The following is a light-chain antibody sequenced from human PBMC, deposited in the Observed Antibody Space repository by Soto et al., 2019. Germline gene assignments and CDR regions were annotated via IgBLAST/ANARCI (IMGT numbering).Light chain of an antibody. Sequence: QSALTQPPSVSGSPGQSLTISCSGTSSDIGLYNRVSWYQQSPGTAPKLMIYDVSNRPSGVPDRFSVSRSGNTASLTISGLQPEDEADYYCCSYTNDSTYVFGTGTKLTVL. J-gene: IGLJ1*01. V-gene: IGLV2-18*02. CDR3: CSYTNDSTYV. CDR1: SSDIGLYNR. CDR2: DVS.